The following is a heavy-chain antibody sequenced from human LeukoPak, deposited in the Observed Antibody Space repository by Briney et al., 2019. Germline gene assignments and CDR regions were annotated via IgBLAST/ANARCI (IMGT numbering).Heavy chain of an antibody. V-gene: IGHV3-48*04. J-gene: IGHJ4*02. CDR1: GFVFSRDN. CDR2: ISETI. D-gene: IGHD3-16*01. Sequence: GGPLRLSCIASGFVFSRDNMNWVRQAPGKGLEWVAHISETIYYADSVQGRFTISRDNAKNSLYLQMSNLRVDDTAMYYCVREVGRPKTFYFDSWGRGTPVTVSS. CDR3: VREVGRPKTFYFDS.